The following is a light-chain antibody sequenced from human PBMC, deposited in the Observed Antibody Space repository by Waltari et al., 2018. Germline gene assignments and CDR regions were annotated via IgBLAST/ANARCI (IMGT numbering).Light chain of an antibody. CDR3: QQSYSTLLLT. V-gene: IGKV1-39*01. J-gene: IGKJ4*01. CDR1: QSSSSY. CDR2: AAS. Sequence: DIKMTQSPSSLSASVGDRVTITCRASQSSSSYLNWYQQKPGKAPKLLIYAASSLQSGVPSRFSGSGSGTDFTLTISSLQPEDFATYYCQQSYSTLLLTFGGGTKVEIK.